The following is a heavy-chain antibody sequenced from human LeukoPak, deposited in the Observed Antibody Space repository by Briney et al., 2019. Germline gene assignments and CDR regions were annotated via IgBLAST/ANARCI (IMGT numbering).Heavy chain of an antibody. D-gene: IGHD3-22*01. CDR3: ARVPYYYDSSGYSYYFDY. CDR2: IYYSGST. J-gene: IGHJ4*02. V-gene: IGHV4-31*03. Sequence: PSETLSLTCTVSGGSISSGGYYWSWIRQHPGKGLEWIRYIYYSGSTYYNPSLKSRVTISVDTSKNQFSLKLSSVTAADTAVYYCARVPYYYDSSGYSYYFDYWGQGTLVTVSS. CDR1: GGSISSGGYY.